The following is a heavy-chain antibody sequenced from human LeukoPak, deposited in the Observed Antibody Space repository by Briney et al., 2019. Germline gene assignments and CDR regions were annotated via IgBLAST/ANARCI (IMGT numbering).Heavy chain of an antibody. D-gene: IGHD3-16*01. J-gene: IGHJ4*02. CDR1: GFTFSSYG. CDR3: AKAGGKGNSERGRFDY. CDR2: ISGSGGST. V-gene: IGHV3-23*01. Sequence: PGGSLRLSCAASGFTFSSYGMSWVRQAPGKGLEWVSAISGSGGSTYYADSVKGRFTISRDNSKNTLYLQMNSLRAEDTAVYYCAKAGGKGNSERGRFDYWGQGTLVTVSS.